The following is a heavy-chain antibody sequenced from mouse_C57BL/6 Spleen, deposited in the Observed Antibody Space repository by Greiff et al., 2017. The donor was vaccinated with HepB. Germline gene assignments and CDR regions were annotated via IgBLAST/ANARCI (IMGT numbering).Heavy chain of an antibody. CDR1: GYTFTDYY. Sequence: EVQLQQSGPELVKPGASVKISCKASGYTFTDYYMNWVKQSHGKSLEWIGDINPNNGGTSYNQKFKGKATLTVDKSSSTAFMELRSLTSEDSAVYYWAREGRDWFAYWGQGTLVTVSA. CDR3: AREGRDWFAY. J-gene: IGHJ3*01. V-gene: IGHV1-26*01. CDR2: INPNNGGT.